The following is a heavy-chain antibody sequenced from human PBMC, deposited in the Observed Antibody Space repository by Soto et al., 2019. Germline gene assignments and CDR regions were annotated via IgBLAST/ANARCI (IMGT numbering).Heavy chain of an antibody. CDR2: INTDGSGT. J-gene: IGHJ4*02. V-gene: IGHV3-74*01. CDR3: ARPRFCSGGTCFFDY. D-gene: IGHD2-15*01. CDR1: GFTFSIYW. Sequence: PGGSLRLSCAASGFTFSIYWMHWVRQAPGKGLVWVSRINTDGSGTSYADSVKGRFTISRDNGKNTLYLQMNSLRAEDTAVYYCARPRFCSGGTCFFDYWGQGT.